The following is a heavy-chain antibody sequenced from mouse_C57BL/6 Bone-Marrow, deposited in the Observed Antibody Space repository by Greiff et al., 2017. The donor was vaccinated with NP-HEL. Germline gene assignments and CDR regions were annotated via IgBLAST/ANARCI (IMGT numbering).Heavy chain of an antibody. Sequence: QVQLQQPGAELVKPGASVKLSCKASGYTFTSYWMQWVKQRPGPGLEWIGEIDPSDRYTNYNQKFKGKATLTVDTSSSTAYMQLSSLTSEDSAVYYGRGGYYVSWYFDVWGTGTTVTVSS. CDR1: GYTFTSYW. CDR2: IDPSDRYT. J-gene: IGHJ1*03. V-gene: IGHV1-50*01. CDR3: RGGYYVSWYFDV. D-gene: IGHD2-3*01.